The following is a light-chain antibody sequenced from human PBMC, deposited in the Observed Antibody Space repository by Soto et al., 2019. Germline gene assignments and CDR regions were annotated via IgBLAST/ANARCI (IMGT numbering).Light chain of an antibody. CDR2: DVS. CDR1: SSDVGGYNY. J-gene: IGLJ1*01. Sequence: QYALTQPASVSGSPGQSITISCTGTSSDVGGYNYVSWYQQHPGKAPKLMIYDVSNRPSGVSNRFSGSKSGNTASLTISGLQAEDEADYYCSSYTSSSTYVFGTGTKLPVL. V-gene: IGLV2-14*01. CDR3: SSYTSSSTYV.